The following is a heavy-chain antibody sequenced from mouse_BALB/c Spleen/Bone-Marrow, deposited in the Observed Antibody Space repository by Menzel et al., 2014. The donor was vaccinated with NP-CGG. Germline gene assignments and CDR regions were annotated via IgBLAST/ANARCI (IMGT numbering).Heavy chain of an antibody. CDR3: ARTWAYYAMDY. CDR2: INSNGGST. D-gene: IGHD4-1*01. Sequence: EVKLMESGGGLVQPGGSLKLSCAASGFTFSSYGMSWVRQTPDKRLELVATINSNGGSTYYPDSGKGRFTISRDNAKNTLYLQMSSLKSEDTAMYYCARTWAYYAMDYWGQGTSVTVSS. CDR1: GFTFSSYG. V-gene: IGHV5-6-3*01. J-gene: IGHJ4*01.